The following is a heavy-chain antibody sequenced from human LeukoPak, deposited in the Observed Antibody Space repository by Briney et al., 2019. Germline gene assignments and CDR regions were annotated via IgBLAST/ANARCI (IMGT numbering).Heavy chain of an antibody. D-gene: IGHD3-10*01. V-gene: IGHV4-4*02. Sequence: SETLSLTCAVSGVSISSSNWGRGGRQPPGEGLGWIGEIYHSGSTNYNPPLKGRVTISVDKSKNQFSLKLSSVTAADTAVYYCAREDYYGSGSYLYWGQGTLVTVSS. J-gene: IGHJ4*02. CDR2: IYHSGST. CDR1: GVSISSSNW. CDR3: AREDYYGSGSYLY.